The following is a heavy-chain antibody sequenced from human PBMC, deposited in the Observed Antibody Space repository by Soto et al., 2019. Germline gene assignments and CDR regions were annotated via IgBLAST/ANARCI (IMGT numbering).Heavy chain of an antibody. J-gene: IGHJ5*02. Sequence: QVQLVQSGAEVKKPGASVKVSCKASGYTFTSYYMHWVRQAPGQGLEWMGIINPSGGSTSYAQKFQGRAIMTRDTPTSTSYLELSSLRSEDTALYYCAREYSSSSGKNCFEPLGQGTLVTLSS. D-gene: IGHD6-6*01. CDR1: GYTFTSYY. CDR2: INPSGGST. CDR3: AREYSSSSGKNCFEP. V-gene: IGHV1-46*01.